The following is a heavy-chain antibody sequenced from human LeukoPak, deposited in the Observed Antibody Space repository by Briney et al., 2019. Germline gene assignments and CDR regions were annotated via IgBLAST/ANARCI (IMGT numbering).Heavy chain of an antibody. J-gene: IGHJ4*02. CDR2: INPNSGCT. CDR3: AMYITMVRGATFDY. Sequence: ASVRVSCKASGYTFTGYYMHWVRQAPGQGLEWMGWINPNSGCTNYAQKFQGRVTMTRDTSISTAYMELSRLRSDDTAVYDLAMYITMVRGATFDYWGQETLVTVSS. D-gene: IGHD3-10*01. CDR1: GYTFTGYY. V-gene: IGHV1-2*02.